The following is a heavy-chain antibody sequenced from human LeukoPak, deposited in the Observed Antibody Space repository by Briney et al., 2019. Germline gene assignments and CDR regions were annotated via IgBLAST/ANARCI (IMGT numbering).Heavy chain of an antibody. J-gene: IGHJ5*02. V-gene: IGHV3-74*01. D-gene: IGHD3-22*01. CDR3: ARDLGQYYDTSDNWFDP. Sequence: GGSLRLSCAASGFTFNSYWMHWVRQAPGKGLVWVSRINSEGSITSYADFVKGRFTISRDNAKNTLNLQMNSLRAEDTAVYYCARDLGQYYDTSDNWFDPWGQGTLVTVSS. CDR2: INSEGSIT. CDR1: GFTFNSYW.